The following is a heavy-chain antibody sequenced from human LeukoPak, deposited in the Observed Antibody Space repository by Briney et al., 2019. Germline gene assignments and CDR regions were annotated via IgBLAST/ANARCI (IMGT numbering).Heavy chain of an antibody. D-gene: IGHD3-22*01. CDR2: MNPNSGNT. J-gene: IGHJ4*02. CDR3: ARSWEEYYYDSSGYYGDDY. V-gene: IGHV1-8*01. CDR1: GYTFTSYD. Sequence: ASVKVSCKASGYTFTSYDINWVRQATGQGLEWMGWMNPNSGNTGYAQKFQGRVTMTRSTSISTAYMELSSLRSEDTAVYYCARSWEEYYYDSSGYYGDDYWGQGTLVTVSS.